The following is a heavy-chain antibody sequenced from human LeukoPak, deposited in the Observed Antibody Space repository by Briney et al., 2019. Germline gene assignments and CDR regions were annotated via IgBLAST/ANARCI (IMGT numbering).Heavy chain of an antibody. V-gene: IGHV3-66*01. CDR1: GFTVSSNY. D-gene: IGHD5-24*01. Sequence: GGSLRLSCAASGFTVSSNYMTWVRQAPGKGLESVSLIYSDGSTYYADSVKGRFTISRDNSKNTLYLQMNSLRDEDTAVYFCARDQGDGHDYWGQGTLVTVSS. CDR2: IYSDGST. J-gene: IGHJ4*02. CDR3: ARDQGDGHDY.